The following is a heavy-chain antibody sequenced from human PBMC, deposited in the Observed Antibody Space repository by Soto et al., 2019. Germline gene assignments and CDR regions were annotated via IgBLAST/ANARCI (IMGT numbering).Heavy chain of an antibody. CDR3: SQDDFDVKGGSRKTVTGPVGDH. D-gene: IGHD6-19*01. V-gene: IGHV3-30*18. CDR2: ISYDGDKK. CDR1: GFIFNDYW. Sequence: QVQVVESGGGVAQPGRSLRLSCTGSGFIFNDYWIHWVRQAPGKGLEWVAVISYDGDKKFYVDAVKGRFTISRDSSRNTVYLEMNSLADEDTAVYFCSQDDFDVKGGSRKTVTGPVGDHWGQGTRVTVSS. J-gene: IGHJ4*02.